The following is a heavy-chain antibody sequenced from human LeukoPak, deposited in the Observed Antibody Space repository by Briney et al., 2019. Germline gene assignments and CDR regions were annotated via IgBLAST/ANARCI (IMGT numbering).Heavy chain of an antibody. CDR1: GFTFSGSA. V-gene: IGHV3-73*01. CDR2: IRSKPNAHAA. CDR3: ARLESLYTNKWYNWFDP. Sequence: GGSLRLSCAASGFTFSGSAIHWVRQASGKGLEWVGRIRSKPNAHAAAYAASVKGRFIISRDGSKSTAYLQMNNVKTEDTAVYYCARLESLYTNKWYNWFDPWGQGTLVTVSS. J-gene: IGHJ5*02. D-gene: IGHD3-16*02.